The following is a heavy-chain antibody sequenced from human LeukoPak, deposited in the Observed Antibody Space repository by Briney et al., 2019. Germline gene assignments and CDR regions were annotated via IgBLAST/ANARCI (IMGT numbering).Heavy chain of an antibody. CDR3: ARQSIVGATKSHLGY. D-gene: IGHD1-26*01. J-gene: IGHJ4*02. CDR2: IYPGDSDT. V-gene: IGHV5-51*01. CDR1: GYSFTSYW. Sequence: GESLKISCKGSGYSFTSYWIGWVRQMPGKGLEWMGIIYPGDSDTRYSPSFQGQVTISADKSISTAYLQWTSLKASDTAMYYCARQSIVGATKSHLGYWGQGTLVTVSS.